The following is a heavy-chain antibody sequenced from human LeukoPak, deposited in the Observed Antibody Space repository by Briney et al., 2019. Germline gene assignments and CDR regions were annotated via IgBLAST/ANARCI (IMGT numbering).Heavy chain of an antibody. D-gene: IGHD2-21*02. CDR1: GYTFSSYG. CDR3: ARDGMVVTYDAFDI. J-gene: IGHJ3*02. Sequence: ASVKVSCKASGYTFSSYGISWVRQAPGQGLEWMGWISGYNGNTNYAQKVQGRVTMTTDTSTSTVYMELRSLRSDDTVVYYCARDGMVVTYDAFDIWGQGTMVTVSS. V-gene: IGHV1-18*01. CDR2: ISGYNGNT.